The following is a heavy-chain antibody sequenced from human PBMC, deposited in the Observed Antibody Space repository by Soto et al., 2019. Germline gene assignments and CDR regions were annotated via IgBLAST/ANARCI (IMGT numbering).Heavy chain of an antibody. Sequence: QVQLQESGPGLVKPSETLSLTCTVSGGSISSFYWSWIRQPPGKGLEWIGYIYYSGSTNYNPSLKSRVTISVDTSKNQFSLKLSSVTAADTAVYYCARGGGGSSDYGDYPNWFDPWGQGTLVTVSS. V-gene: IGHV4-59*01. J-gene: IGHJ5*02. CDR2: IYYSGST. CDR3: ARGGGGSSDYGDYPNWFDP. D-gene: IGHD4-17*01. CDR1: GGSISSFY.